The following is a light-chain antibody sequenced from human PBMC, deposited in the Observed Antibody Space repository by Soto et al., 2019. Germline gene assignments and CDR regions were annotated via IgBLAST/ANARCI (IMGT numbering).Light chain of an antibody. J-gene: IGKJ1*01. CDR2: RSS. Sequence: ILMSQSPSSLTASVGDRVTITCRASQDLDNWLAWYQQKPGKAPQLLIYRSSTLKTGVPSRFSGFGSGTEYTPTISGLQPDDFATYYCQQYSSYWTFGQGTKVDIK. CDR1: QDLDNW. V-gene: IGKV1-5*03. CDR3: QQYSSYWT.